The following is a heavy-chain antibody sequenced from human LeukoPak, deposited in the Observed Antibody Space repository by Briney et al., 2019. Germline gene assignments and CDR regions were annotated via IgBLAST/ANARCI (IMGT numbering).Heavy chain of an antibody. Sequence: PETLSLTCTVSGDSISNFFWSWIRQPPGKGLEWIGHVHYTGSSNYNPSLKSRVTISVDRSKNQFSLKVSSVTAADTAVYYCARQGDGDYVDYWGQGVLVTVSS. CDR3: ARQGDGDYVDY. V-gene: IGHV4-59*08. J-gene: IGHJ4*02. CDR1: GDSISNFF. D-gene: IGHD4-17*01. CDR2: VHYTGSS.